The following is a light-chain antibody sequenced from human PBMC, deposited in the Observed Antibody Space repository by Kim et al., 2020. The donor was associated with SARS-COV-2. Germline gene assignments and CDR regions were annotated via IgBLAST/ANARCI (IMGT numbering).Light chain of an antibody. CDR3: LQDYIYPFT. CDR1: QDIRNE. V-gene: IGKV1-6*01. J-gene: IGKJ3*01. Sequence: AAVGDRVTITCRASQDIRNELGLYQQKPGKAPKLLIYAASSSQSGVPSRFSGSGSGTDFTLTITSLQPEDFATYYCLQDYIYPFTFGPGTKVDIK. CDR2: AAS.